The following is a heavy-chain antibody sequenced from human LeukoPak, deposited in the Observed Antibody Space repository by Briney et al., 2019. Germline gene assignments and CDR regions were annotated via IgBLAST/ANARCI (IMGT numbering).Heavy chain of an antibody. CDR3: ARESRLFRGLSFDY. D-gene: IGHD3-22*01. V-gene: IGHV3-53*04. J-gene: IGHJ4*02. CDR2: IYSGGST. CDR1: VFTVSSNF. Sequence: GGSLRLSRAASVFTVSSNFMSWGREAPGKGLGWVSVIYSGGSTYYADSVNGGFTISRNNYKNTLYLQMNSLRAEDTAVYYCARESRLFRGLSFDYWGQGTLVTVSS.